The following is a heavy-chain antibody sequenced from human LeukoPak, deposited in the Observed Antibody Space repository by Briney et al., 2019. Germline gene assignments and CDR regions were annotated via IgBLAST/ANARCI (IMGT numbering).Heavy chain of an antibody. CDR2: MNPNSGNT. Sequence: ASVKVSCKASGYSFTSYYMHWVRQATGQGLEWMGWMNPNSGNTGYAQKFQGRVTITRNTSISTAYMELSSLRSEDTAVYYCARGLPNQGLDYWGQGTLVTVSS. CDR1: GYSFTSYY. CDR3: ARGLPNQGLDY. J-gene: IGHJ4*02. D-gene: IGHD1-14*01. V-gene: IGHV1-8*01.